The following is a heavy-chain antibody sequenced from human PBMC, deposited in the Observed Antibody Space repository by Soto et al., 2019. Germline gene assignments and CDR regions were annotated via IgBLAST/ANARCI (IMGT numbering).Heavy chain of an antibody. V-gene: IGHV3-72*01. D-gene: IGHD5-18*01. CDR3: SRVDTTAKTPDY. J-gene: IGHJ4*02. Sequence: FAAVSECIFSDARMYWVRQAPGKGLEWVGRVRNTVNSFSTAYAASVQGRFTISRDESKNTVYLQMNSLKTEDTAVYFCSRVDTTAKTPDYWGPGTWSPSPQ. CDR2: VRNTVNSFST. CDR1: ECIFSDAR.